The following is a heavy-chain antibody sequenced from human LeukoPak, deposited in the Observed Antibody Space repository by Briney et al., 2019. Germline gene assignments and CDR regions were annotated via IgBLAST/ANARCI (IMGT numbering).Heavy chain of an antibody. CDR2: IYYSGST. CDR1: GGSISSGDYY. Sequence: PSETLSLTCAVSGGSISSGDYYWSWIRQPPGKGLEWIGYIYYSGSTYYNPSLKSRVTISVDTSKNQFSLKLSSVTAADTAMYYCVRNAAFDQWGQGILVTVSS. CDR3: VRNAAFDQ. D-gene: IGHD6-13*01. V-gene: IGHV4-30-4*02. J-gene: IGHJ4*02.